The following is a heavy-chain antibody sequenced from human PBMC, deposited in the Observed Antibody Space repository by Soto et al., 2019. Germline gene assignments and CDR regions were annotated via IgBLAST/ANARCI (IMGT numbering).Heavy chain of an antibody. V-gene: IGHV4-61*01. CDR2: IYYSGST. CDR1: GGSVSSVTYY. D-gene: IGHD4-4*01. J-gene: IGHJ5*02. Sequence: SETLSLTCIVAGGSVSSVTYYWSWIRQPPGKGLEWIGYIYYSGSTNYNPSLKSRVSMSLDTSKNQFSLKLISVTAADTAVYYCARADDYKSSWFDPWGQGTLVTVSS. CDR3: ARADDYKSSWFDP.